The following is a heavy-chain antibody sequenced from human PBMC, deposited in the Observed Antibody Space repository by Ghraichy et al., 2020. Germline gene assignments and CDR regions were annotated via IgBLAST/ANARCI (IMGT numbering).Heavy chain of an antibody. V-gene: IGHV3-48*02. D-gene: IGHD7-27*01. CDR3: ARDNLLQGRQTYWGYYGMDV. J-gene: IGHJ6*02. CDR2: ISSSSSTI. Sequence: SCAASGFTFSSYSMNWVRQAPGKGLEWVSYISSSSSTIYYADSVKGRFTISRDNAKNSLYLQMNSLRDEDTAMYYCARDNLLQGRQTYWGYYGMDVWGQGTTVTVSS. CDR1: GFTFSSYS.